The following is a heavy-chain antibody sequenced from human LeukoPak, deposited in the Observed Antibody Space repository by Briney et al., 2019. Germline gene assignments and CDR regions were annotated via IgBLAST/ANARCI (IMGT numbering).Heavy chain of an antibody. V-gene: IGHV1-18*01. CDR1: GYTFTSYG. J-gene: IGHJ6*03. D-gene: IGHD6-13*01. CDR2: ISAYNGNT. Sequence: ASVKVSCKASGYTFTSYGISWVRQAPGQGLEWKGWISAYNGNTNYAQKLQGRVTMTTDTSTSTAYMELRSLRSDDTAVYYCARGRQQLLPRYYMDVWGKGTTVTVSS. CDR3: ARGRQQLLPRYYMDV.